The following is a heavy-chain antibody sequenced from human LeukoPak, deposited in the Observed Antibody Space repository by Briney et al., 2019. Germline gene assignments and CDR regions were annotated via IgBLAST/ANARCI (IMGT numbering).Heavy chain of an antibody. V-gene: IGHV4-34*01. CDR2: INHSGST. Sequence: SETLSPTCAVYGGSFSGYFWSWIRQPPGKGLEWIGEINHSGSTNYNPSLKSRVTISVDTSKNQFSLKLSSVTAADTAVYYCARETYYYDSSEDYWGQGTLVTVSS. CDR3: ARETYYYDSSEDY. CDR1: GGSFSGYF. J-gene: IGHJ4*02. D-gene: IGHD3-22*01.